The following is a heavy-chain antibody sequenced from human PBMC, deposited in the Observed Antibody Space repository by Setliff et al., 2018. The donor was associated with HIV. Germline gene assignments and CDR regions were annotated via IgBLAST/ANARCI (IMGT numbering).Heavy chain of an antibody. Sequence: ASVKVSCKAAGYTFTTYVVHWVRQAPGQRLEWMGWINVGSGNTKYSQKFQGRVTITRDTSASTAYMELSSLRSEDTAVYYCAIEPLPGDFGDFWGQGTLVTVSS. CDR1: GYTFTTYV. D-gene: IGHD7-27*01. CDR2: INVGSGNT. V-gene: IGHV1-3*01. J-gene: IGHJ4*02. CDR3: AIEPLPGDFGDF.